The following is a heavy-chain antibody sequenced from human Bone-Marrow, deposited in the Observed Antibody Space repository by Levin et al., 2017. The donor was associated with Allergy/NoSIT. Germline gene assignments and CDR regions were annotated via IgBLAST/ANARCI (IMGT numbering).Heavy chain of an antibody. Sequence: PSETLSLTCAASGFPFSTYAMHWVRQAPGKGLEWVAVIWSDGSNDYYADSVKGRFTISRDNSKNTLYLQMNSLRAEDTAIYYCARGSGYDFWSASYLEYWGQGTLVTVSS. D-gene: IGHD3-3*01. J-gene: IGHJ4*02. CDR3: ARGSGYDFWSASYLEY. CDR1: GFPFSTYA. CDR2: IWSDGSND. V-gene: IGHV3-33*01.